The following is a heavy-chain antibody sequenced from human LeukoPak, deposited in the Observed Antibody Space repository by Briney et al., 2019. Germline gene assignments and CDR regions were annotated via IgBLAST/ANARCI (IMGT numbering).Heavy chain of an antibody. CDR3: AKDRWLQPSY. CDR1: GFTFSSYA. V-gene: IGHV3-23*01. D-gene: IGHD5-24*01. J-gene: IGHJ4*02. CDR2: ISGSGGST. Sequence: GGSLRLSCAASGFTFSSYAMSWVRQAPGKGLEGVSAISGSGGSTYYADSVKGRFTISRDNCKNTVYLQMNSLRAEDTAVYYCAKDRWLQPSYWGQGTLVTVSS.